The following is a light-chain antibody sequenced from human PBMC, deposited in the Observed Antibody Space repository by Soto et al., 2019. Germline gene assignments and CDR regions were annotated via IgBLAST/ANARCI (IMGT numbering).Light chain of an antibody. Sequence: ETVMTQSPATLSVSPGERATLSCRASQRDSTNLAWYQQKPGQSPRLLIYRASTRATDIPARFSGSGSGTEFTLTISSLQSEDFAVYYCHHYGSSPGTFGQGTKVEIK. CDR2: RAS. J-gene: IGKJ1*01. CDR1: QRDSTN. CDR3: HHYGSSPGT. V-gene: IGKV3-15*01.